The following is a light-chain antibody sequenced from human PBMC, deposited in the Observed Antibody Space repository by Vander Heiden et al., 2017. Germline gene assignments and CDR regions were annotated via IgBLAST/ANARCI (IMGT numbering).Light chain of an antibody. CDR1: NLGSNS. J-gene: IGLJ2*01. Sequence: SYVLTQPPSVSVAPGQTARITCGGHNLGSNSVHWYQQKPGQAPVLVVYDDSDRPSGIPERFSGSNPGNTATLTLSRVEAGDEADYYCQVWDSSSVHVIFGGGTKLTVL. CDR3: QVWDSSSVHVI. V-gene: IGLV3-21*02. CDR2: DDS.